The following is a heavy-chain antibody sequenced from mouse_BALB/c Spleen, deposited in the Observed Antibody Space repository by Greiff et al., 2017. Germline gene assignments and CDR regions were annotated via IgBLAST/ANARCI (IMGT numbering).Heavy chain of an antibody. D-gene: IGHD2-1*01. CDR3: ARAVYGNSLFAY. V-gene: IGHV5-4*02. CDR2: ISDGGSYT. CDR1: GFTFSDYY. J-gene: IGHJ3*01. Sequence: EVKLMESGGGLVKPGGSLKLSCAASGFTFSDYYMYWVRQTPEKRLEWVATISDGGSYTYYPDSVKGRFTISRDNAKNNLYLQMSSLKSEDTAMYYCARAVYGNSLFAYWGQGTLVTVSA.